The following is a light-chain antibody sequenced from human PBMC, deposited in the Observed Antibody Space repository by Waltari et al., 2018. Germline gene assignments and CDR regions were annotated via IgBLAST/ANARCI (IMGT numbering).Light chain of an antibody. CDR2: DVT. Sequence: QSALTQPASVSGSPGQSITISCSGVGSAVGASDYVSWHQHHPGKAPQVIIYDVTNRPSGVSDRFSAPKSANTASLTISRLQPEDEADYYCSSQTLDGLVLFGGGTRLTVL. CDR1: GSAVGASDY. V-gene: IGLV2-14*03. CDR3: SSQTLDGLVL. J-gene: IGLJ2*01.